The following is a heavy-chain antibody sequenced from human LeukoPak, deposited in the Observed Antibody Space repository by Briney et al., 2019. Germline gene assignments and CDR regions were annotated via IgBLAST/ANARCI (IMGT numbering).Heavy chain of an antibody. CDR3: ASQLGGTTFH. CDR2: VYYSGIT. Sequence: SETLSLTCTVSGVSISTYYWSWIRQPPGKGLEWIGYVYYSGITNYNPSLKSRVSISVDTSKNQFSLKLSSVTAADTAVYFCASQLGGTTFHWGQGTLVTVSS. CDR1: GVSISTYY. D-gene: IGHD1-1*01. J-gene: IGHJ4*02. V-gene: IGHV4-59*01.